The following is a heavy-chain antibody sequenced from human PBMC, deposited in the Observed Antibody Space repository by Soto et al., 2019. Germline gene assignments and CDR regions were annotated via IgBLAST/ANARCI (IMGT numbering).Heavy chain of an antibody. J-gene: IGHJ5*02. Sequence: GGSLRLSCAASGFTFDDYAMHWVRQAPGKGLEWVSGISWNSGSIGYADSVKGRFTISRDNAKNSLYLQMNSLRAEDTALYYCAKDRLAVTTLGWFDPWGQGTLVTVSS. V-gene: IGHV3-9*01. CDR2: ISWNSGSI. D-gene: IGHD4-17*01. CDR1: GFTFDDYA. CDR3: AKDRLAVTTLGWFDP.